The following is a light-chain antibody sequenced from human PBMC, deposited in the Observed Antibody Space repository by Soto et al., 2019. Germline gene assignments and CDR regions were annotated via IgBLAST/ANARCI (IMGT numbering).Light chain of an antibody. J-gene: IGKJ2*01. CDR3: QQYDTSARYI. V-gene: IGKV3-20*01. CDR2: ATS. Sequence: IALTQSPGTLSLSPGERATLSCRASQDLNTRYSAWYQQKRGQPPSLLIFATSTRASGIPDRFSGSGSGRDFTLTISRLEPEDSAVYFCQQYDTSARYIFGQGTSLDIK. CDR1: QDLNTRY.